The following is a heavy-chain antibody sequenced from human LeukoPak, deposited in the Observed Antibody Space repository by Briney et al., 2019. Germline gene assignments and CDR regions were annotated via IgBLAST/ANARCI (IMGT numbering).Heavy chain of an antibody. D-gene: IGHD6-13*01. CDR1: GYSISSAYH. CDR2: IYRSGST. Sequence: PSETLSLTCTVSGYSISSAYHWGWIRQPPGKGLEWIGSIYRSGSTYYNPSLKSRVTISVDTSKNHFSLKLTSVTAADTAVYYCARGRGQQPLHPWGQGTLVTVSS. J-gene: IGHJ5*02. CDR3: ARGRGQQPLHP. V-gene: IGHV4-38-2*02.